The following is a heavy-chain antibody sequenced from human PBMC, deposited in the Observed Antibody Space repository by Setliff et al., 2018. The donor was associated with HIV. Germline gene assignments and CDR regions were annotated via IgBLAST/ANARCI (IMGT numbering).Heavy chain of an antibody. CDR1: GYSISSGYF. J-gene: IGHJ3*02. Sequence: SETLSLTCAVSGYSISSGYFWGWIRQPPGKGLGWIGSIYHSGNTYYNPSPKSRVTISVDTSKTHFSLKVTSVTAADTAVYYCARSSTMVRGVDAFDIWGQGTMVTVSS. D-gene: IGHD3-10*01. V-gene: IGHV4-38-2*01. CDR3: ARSSTMVRGVDAFDI. CDR2: IYHSGNT.